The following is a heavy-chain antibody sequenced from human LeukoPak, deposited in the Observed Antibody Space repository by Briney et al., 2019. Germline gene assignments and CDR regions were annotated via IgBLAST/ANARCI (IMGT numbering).Heavy chain of an antibody. Sequence: SETLSLTCTVSGGSISSSSYYWGWIRQPPGKGLEWIGSIYYSGSTYYNPSLKSRVTMSVDTSKNQFSLKLSSVTAADTAVYYCARENIVVVPAAPQLFDYWGQGTLVTVSS. J-gene: IGHJ4*02. CDR3: ARENIVVVPAAPQLFDY. V-gene: IGHV4-39*07. CDR1: GGSISSSSYY. D-gene: IGHD2-2*01. CDR2: IYYSGST.